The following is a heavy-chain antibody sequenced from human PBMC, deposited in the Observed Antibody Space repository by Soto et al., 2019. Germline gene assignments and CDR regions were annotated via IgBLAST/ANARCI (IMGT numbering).Heavy chain of an antibody. Sequence: EVQLVESGGGLIQPGGSLRLSCAASGFTVSNNYMSWVRQPPGKGLEWVSAIYSDSSTYYADSVKGRFTISRDNSKNTLYLQMNSLSAEDTAVYYCARTYSASSGQFAYWGQGSLVTVSS. V-gene: IGHV3-53*01. J-gene: IGHJ4*02. CDR1: GFTVSNNY. D-gene: IGHD6-6*01. CDR2: IYSDSST. CDR3: ARTYSASSGQFAY.